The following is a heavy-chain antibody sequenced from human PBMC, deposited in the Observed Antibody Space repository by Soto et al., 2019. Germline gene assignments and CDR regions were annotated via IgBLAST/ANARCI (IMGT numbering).Heavy chain of an antibody. D-gene: IGHD5-18*01. CDR3: ARVDTAMVTASY. J-gene: IGHJ4*02. CDR2: ISAHNGKT. V-gene: IGHV1-18*01. Sequence: QVQLVQSGAEVKKPGASVKVSCKASGYSFSSYAISWVRQAPGQGLEWMGWISAHNGKTTYPQKLQGRVTMTTDTSTSTAYMELRSLRSDDTAVYYCARVDTAMVTASYWGQGTLVTVSS. CDR1: GYSFSSYA.